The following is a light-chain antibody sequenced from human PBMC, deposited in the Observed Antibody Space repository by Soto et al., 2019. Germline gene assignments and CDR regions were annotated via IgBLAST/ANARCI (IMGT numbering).Light chain of an antibody. J-gene: IGLJ2*01. Sequence: QSALTQPASVSGSPGQSITISCTGTRSDVGGYNFVSWYQQHPGKVPKLLIYDVTHRPSGVANRFSASKSANTAPLTISGLQAEDEADYYFSSYTSTNTLVFGGGTKLTVL. V-gene: IGLV2-14*01. CDR2: DVT. CDR1: RSDVGGYNF. CDR3: SSYTSTNTLV.